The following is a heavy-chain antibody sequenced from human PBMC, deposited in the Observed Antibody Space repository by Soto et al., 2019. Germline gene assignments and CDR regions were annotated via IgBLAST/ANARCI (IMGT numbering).Heavy chain of an antibody. CDR2: INPNSGGT. Sequence: QVQLVQSGAEVKKPGASVKVSCKASGYTFTGYYMHWVRQAPGQGLEWMGWINPNSGGTNYAQKFNGWVTMTKDTSISTAYMELSRLRSDDTTVYYCARETYCSGGSCYEYWGQGTLVTVSS. V-gene: IGHV1-2*04. D-gene: IGHD2-15*01. CDR1: GYTFTGYY. J-gene: IGHJ4*02. CDR3: ARETYCSGGSCYEY.